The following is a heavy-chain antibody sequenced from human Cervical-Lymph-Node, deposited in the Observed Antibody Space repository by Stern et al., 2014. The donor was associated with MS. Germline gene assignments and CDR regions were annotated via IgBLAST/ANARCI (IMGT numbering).Heavy chain of an antibody. CDR1: GFTFSSYS. V-gene: IGHV3-21*01. D-gene: IGHD3-10*01. Sequence: EVQLVESGGGMVKPGGSLRLSCAASGFTFSSYSMNWVRQAPGKGLEWVQSISSSSGYIYYADSLKGRFNISRDNAKNSLYLQMNSLRAEDTAVYYCAREEFGELTAYFDYWGQGTLVTVSS. CDR3: AREEFGELTAYFDY. CDR2: ISSSSGYI. J-gene: IGHJ4*02.